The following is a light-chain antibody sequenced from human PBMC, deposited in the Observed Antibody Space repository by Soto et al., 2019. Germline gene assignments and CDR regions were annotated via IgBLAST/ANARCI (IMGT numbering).Light chain of an antibody. V-gene: IGKV1-5*03. CDR3: QHYNDYPWT. J-gene: IGKJ1*01. CDR1: QNIFTW. CDR2: KAS. Sequence: DIQMTQSPSSLSASVGERVTITCRANQNIFTWLAWYQQKPGKAPKLLIYKASSLESGVPSRFSGSGSGTEFTLTISSLQPDDFATYYCQHYNDYPWTFGQGTKVEIK.